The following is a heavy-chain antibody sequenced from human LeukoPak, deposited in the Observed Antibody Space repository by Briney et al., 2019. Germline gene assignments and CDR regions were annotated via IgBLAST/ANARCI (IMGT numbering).Heavy chain of an antibody. CDR2: ISGSGGST. CDR1: GFTFSGYA. V-gene: IGHV3-23*01. Sequence: PGGSLRLSCVASGFTFSGYAMTWVRQAPGKGLEWVSTISGSGGSTCYADSVKGRFTISRDTSKNAVYLQMNSLRVEDTAVYYCARGGGRGSGYYWWSFDYWGQGILVTVSS. D-gene: IGHD3-10*01. J-gene: IGHJ4*02. CDR3: ARGGGRGSGYYWWSFDY.